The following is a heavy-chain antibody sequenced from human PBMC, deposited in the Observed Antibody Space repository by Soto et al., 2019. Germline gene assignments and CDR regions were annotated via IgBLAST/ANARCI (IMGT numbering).Heavy chain of an antibody. J-gene: IGHJ2*01. CDR1: GYTFTGYY. CDR3: ARGGSEHAPRRYFDL. D-gene: IGHD2-21*01. Sequence: QVQLVQSGAEVKKPGASVKVSCKASGYTFTGYYMHWVRQAPGQGLEWMGWINPNSGGTNYAQKFQGWVPMTRDTSISTAYMELSRLRSDDTAVYYCARGGSEHAPRRYFDLWGRGTLVTVSS. CDR2: INPNSGGT. V-gene: IGHV1-2*04.